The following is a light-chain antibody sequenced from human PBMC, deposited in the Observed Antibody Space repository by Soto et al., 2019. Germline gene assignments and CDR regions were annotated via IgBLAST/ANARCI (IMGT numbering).Light chain of an antibody. CDR3: QQYKRYPLT. V-gene: IGKV1-5*01. CDR1: QSINNW. CDR2: DGF. Sequence: DIQFTQSPSTLSASVGDRVTITCRASQSINNWLAWYQQKPGKAPKLVVYDGFNLESAVPSRFSGSGFGTEFTLTISSLQPDDSATYYCQQYKRYPLTFGGGTKVEIK. J-gene: IGKJ4*01.